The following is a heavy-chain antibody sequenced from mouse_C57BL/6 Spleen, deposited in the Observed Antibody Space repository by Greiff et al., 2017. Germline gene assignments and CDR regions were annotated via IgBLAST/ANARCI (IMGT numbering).Heavy chain of an antibody. CDR2: IYPGDGYT. D-gene: IGHD1-1*01. CDR3: ARPLYYYGSSYCY. Sequence: VQLQQSGPELVKPGASVKISCKASGYAFSSSWMNWVKQRPGKGLEWIGRIYPGDGYTNYNGKFKGKATLTADKSSSTAYMQLSSLTSEDSAVYFFARPLYYYGSSYCYWGQGTTLTVSS. CDR1: GYAFSSSW. V-gene: IGHV1-82*01. J-gene: IGHJ2*01.